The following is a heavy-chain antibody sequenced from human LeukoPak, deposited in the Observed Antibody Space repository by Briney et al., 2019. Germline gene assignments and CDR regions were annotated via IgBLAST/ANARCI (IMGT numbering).Heavy chain of an antibody. D-gene: IGHD6-13*01. CDR3: AREYSRSWRRFDY. Sequence: PGGSLRLSCAASGFTFSSYAMHWVRQAPGKGLEWVAVISYDGSNEYYADSVKGRFTIPRDNSKNTLYLQMNSLRAEDTAVYNCAREYSRSWRRFDYWGQGTLVTVSS. CDR2: ISYDGSNE. V-gene: IGHV3-30*04. J-gene: IGHJ4*02. CDR1: GFTFSSYA.